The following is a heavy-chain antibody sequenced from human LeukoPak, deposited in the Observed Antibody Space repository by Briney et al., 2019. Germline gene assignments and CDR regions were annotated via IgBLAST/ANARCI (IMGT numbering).Heavy chain of an antibody. D-gene: IGHD1-26*01. CDR1: GFTFSSYA. CDR3: ARDRGNYLLAY. Sequence: GGSLRLSCAASGFTFSSYAMSWVRQAPGQRLEWMGWINGGNGNTEYSQNFQGRVTITRDTSANTAYMELSSLRSEDTAAYYCARDRGNYLLAYWGQGTLVTVSS. CDR2: INGGNGNT. V-gene: IGHV1-3*01. J-gene: IGHJ4*02.